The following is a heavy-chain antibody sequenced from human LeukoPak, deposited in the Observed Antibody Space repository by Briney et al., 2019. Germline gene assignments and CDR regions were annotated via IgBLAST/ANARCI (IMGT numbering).Heavy chain of an antibody. CDR1: GFTFSDSA. CDR3: TTATTVVTDFDY. D-gene: IGHD4-23*01. V-gene: IGHV3-73*01. Sequence: GGSLRLSCAASGFTFSDSAMHWVRQASGKGLEWVGRIRNKANNYATAYAASVKGRFTISRDDSKNTAYLQVNSLKTEDTAVYYCTTATTVVTDFDYWGQGTPVTVSS. CDR2: IRNKANNYAT. J-gene: IGHJ4*02.